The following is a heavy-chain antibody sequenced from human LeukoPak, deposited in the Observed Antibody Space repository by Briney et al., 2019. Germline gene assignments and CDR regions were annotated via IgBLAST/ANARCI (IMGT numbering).Heavy chain of an antibody. J-gene: IGHJ3*02. CDR3: ARRGAVANAFDI. Sequence: GGSLRLSCAASGFTFSSYWMHWVRQAPGKGLVWVSRINSDGSTTNYADSVKGRFTISRDNAKNTLYLQMNSLRADDTAVYYCARRGAVANAFDIWGQGTMVTVSS. D-gene: IGHD6-19*01. CDR1: GFTFSSYW. CDR2: INSDGSTT. V-gene: IGHV3-74*01.